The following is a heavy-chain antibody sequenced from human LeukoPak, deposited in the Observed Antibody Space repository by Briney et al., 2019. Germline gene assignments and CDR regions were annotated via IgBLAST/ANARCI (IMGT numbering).Heavy chain of an antibody. CDR3: ASARLVGATRGAFDI. CDR1: GGSISSSSYY. J-gene: IGHJ3*02. D-gene: IGHD1-26*01. V-gene: IGHV4-61*01. Sequence: SETLSLTCTVSGGSISSSSYYWSWIRQPPGKGLEWIGYIYYSGSTNYNPSLKSRVTISVDTSKNQFSLKLSSVTAADTAVYYCASARLVGATRGAFDIWGQGTMVTVSS. CDR2: IYYSGST.